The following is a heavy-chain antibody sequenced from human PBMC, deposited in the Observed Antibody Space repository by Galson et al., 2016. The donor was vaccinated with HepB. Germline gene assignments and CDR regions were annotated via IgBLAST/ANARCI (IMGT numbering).Heavy chain of an antibody. CDR3: ARDCTGGTCKFAGYDAFDI. D-gene: IGHD2-8*02. CDR1: GGSISSTTNW. V-gene: IGHV4-4*02. J-gene: IGHJ3*02. Sequence: ETLSLTCTVSGGSISSTTNWWSWVRQSPGQGLEWIGEIYHSGDTNHNPSLKSRATISVDTPRNQFSLSLSSVTAAETAVYYCARDCTGGTCKFAGYDAFDIWGQGTTVTVSS. CDR2: IYHSGDT.